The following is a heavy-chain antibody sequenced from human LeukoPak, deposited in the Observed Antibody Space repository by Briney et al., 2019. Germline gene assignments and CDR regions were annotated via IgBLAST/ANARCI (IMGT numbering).Heavy chain of an antibody. CDR3: ARNEPY. V-gene: IGHV3-48*03. D-gene: IGHD1-1*01. CDR2: ISSGGTTI. Sequence: GGSLRLSCAASGFTFSSSEMNWVRRAPGKGPEWVSYISSGGTTIYYADSVKGRFTISRDNAKNSLYLQMNSLRAEDTAVYYCARNEPYWGQGTLVTVSS. J-gene: IGHJ4*02. CDR1: GFTFSSSE.